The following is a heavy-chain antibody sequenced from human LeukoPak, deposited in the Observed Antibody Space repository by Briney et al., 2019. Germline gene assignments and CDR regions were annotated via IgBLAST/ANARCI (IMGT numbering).Heavy chain of an antibody. J-gene: IGHJ5*02. Sequence: ASVKVSCKASGYTFISYYMHWVRQAPGQGLEWMGIINPSGGSASYAQKFQGRITMTRDTSTSTVYVELSSLRSEDTAVYYCASKDTSGWYEEAWGQGTLVTVSS. CDR2: INPSGGSA. V-gene: IGHV1-46*01. CDR3: ASKDTSGWYEEA. CDR1: GYTFISYY. D-gene: IGHD6-19*01.